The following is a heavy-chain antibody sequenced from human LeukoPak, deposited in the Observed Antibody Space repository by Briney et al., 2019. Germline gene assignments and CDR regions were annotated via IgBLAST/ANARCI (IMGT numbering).Heavy chain of an antibody. V-gene: IGHV4-39*01. Sequence: SETLSLTCTVSGGSISSSSYYWGWIRQPPGKGLEWIGSIYYSGSTYYNPSLKSRVTISVDTSKNQFSLKLSPVTAADTAVYYCASTMVRGSFGYWGQGTLVTVSS. J-gene: IGHJ4*02. CDR2: IYYSGST. CDR3: ASTMVRGSFGY. CDR1: GGSISSSSYY. D-gene: IGHD3-10*01.